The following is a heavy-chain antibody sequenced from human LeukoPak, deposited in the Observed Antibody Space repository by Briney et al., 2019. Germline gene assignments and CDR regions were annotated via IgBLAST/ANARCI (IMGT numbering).Heavy chain of an antibody. D-gene: IGHD6-6*01. CDR3: ARSRVFRAARPSDY. V-gene: IGHV4-59*08. CDR1: GGSISSYY. J-gene: IGHJ4*02. Sequence: SETLSLTCTVSGGSISSYYWSWIRQPPGKGLEWIGYIYYSGSTNYNPSLKSRVTISVDTSKNQFSLKLSSVTAADTAVYYCARSRVFRAARPSDYWGQGTLVTVSS. CDR2: IYYSGST.